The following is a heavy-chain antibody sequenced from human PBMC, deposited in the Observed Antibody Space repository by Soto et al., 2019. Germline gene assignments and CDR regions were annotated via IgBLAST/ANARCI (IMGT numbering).Heavy chain of an antibody. CDR2: ISYDGSNK. D-gene: IGHD6-19*01. CDR3: ANFRAQIAVAGTSV. CDR1: GFTFSSYG. J-gene: IGHJ4*02. V-gene: IGHV3-30*18. Sequence: QVQLVESGVGVVQPGRSLRLSCAASGFTFSSYGMHWVRQAPGKGLEWVAVISYDGSNKYYADSVKGRFTISRDNSKNKLYLQMNIVRAEDTAVYYCANFRAQIAVAGTSVWGQGTLVTVSS.